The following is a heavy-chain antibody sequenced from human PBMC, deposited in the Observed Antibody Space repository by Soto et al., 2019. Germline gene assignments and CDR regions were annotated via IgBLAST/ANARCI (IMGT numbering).Heavy chain of an antibody. CDR1: GFTFSSYG. CDR3: AKAPNTMVSLDI. J-gene: IGHJ3*02. D-gene: IGHD3-10*01. V-gene: IGHV3-30*18. CDR2: ISYDGSNK. Sequence: GGSLRLSCAASGFTFSSYGMHWVRQAPGKGLEWVAVISYDGSNKYYADSVKGRFTISRDNSKNTLYLQVNSLRAEDTAVYYCAKAPNTMVSLDIWGQGTMVTVS.